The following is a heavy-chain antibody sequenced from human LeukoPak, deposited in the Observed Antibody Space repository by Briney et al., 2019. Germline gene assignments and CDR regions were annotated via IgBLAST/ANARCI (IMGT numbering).Heavy chain of an antibody. V-gene: IGHV4-61*02. CDR3: ARGVANDY. Sequence: SETLSLTCTVSGGSISSGSYYWSWIRQPAGKGLEWIGRIYTSGSTNYNPSLKSRVTISVDTSKNQFSLKLSSVTAADTAVYYCARGVANDYWGQGTLVTVSS. CDR1: GGSISSGSYY. J-gene: IGHJ4*02. CDR2: IYTSGST.